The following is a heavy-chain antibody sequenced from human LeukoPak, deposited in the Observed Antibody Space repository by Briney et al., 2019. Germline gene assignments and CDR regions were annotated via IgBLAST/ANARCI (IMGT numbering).Heavy chain of an antibody. J-gene: IGHJ6*02. CDR1: GFTFDDYA. Sequence: GGSLRLSCAASGFTFDDYAMHWVRQAPGKGLEWVSLISGEGGSTYYADSVKGRFTISRDNSKNSLDLQMNSLRTEDTALYYCAKTSGHRSSWSHYGMDVWGQGTTVTVSS. D-gene: IGHD6-13*01. V-gene: IGHV3-43*02. CDR2: ISGEGGST. CDR3: AKTSGHRSSWSHYGMDV.